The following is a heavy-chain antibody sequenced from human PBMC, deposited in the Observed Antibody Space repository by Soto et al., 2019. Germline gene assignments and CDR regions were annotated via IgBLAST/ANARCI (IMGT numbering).Heavy chain of an antibody. CDR2: ISGTGQTT. CDR1: GFTFSSYS. V-gene: IGHV3-23*01. D-gene: IGHD4-4*01. CDR3: AKSRGDSWTTYFFDY. Sequence: EVQLLESGGGSVQPGGSLMLSCAASGFTFSSYSLSWLRQAPGKGLEWVSGISGTGQTTHYKDSVKGRFTIRRDNFRNTLYLQVNSLRAEDTAICFCAKSRGDSWTTYFFDYWGQGALVTVSS. J-gene: IGHJ4*02.